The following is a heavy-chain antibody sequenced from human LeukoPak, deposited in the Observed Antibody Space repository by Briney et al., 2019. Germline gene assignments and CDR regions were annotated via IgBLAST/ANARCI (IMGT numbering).Heavy chain of an antibody. J-gene: IGHJ4*02. CDR3: ARAPQWLVRRSPSYFDY. CDR1: GYTFTSYG. V-gene: IGHV1-69*13. Sequence: ASVKVSCKASGYTFTSYGISWVRQAPGQGLEWMGGVIPIFGTANYAQKFQGRVTITADESTSTAYMELSSLRSEDTAVYYCARAPQWLVRRSPSYFDYWGQGTLVTVSS. CDR2: VIPIFGTA. D-gene: IGHD6-19*01.